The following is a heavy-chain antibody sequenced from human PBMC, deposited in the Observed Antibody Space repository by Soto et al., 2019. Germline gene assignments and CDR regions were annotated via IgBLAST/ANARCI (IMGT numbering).Heavy chain of an antibody. Sequence: QVQLVQSGAEVKKPGSSVKVSCKASGGTFSSYAISWVRQAPGQGLEWMGGIIPIFGTANYAQKFQGRGTITADESTSTAYMELSSLRSEDTAVYYCARDTRRMVRGVGGRFDPWGQGTLVTVSS. D-gene: IGHD3-10*01. CDR2: IIPIFGTA. V-gene: IGHV1-69*01. CDR3: ARDTRRMVRGVGGRFDP. J-gene: IGHJ5*02. CDR1: GGTFSSYA.